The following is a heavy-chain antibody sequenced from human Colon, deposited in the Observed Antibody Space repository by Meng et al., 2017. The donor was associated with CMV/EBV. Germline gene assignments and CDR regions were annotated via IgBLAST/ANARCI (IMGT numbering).Heavy chain of an antibody. D-gene: IGHD2-2*01. J-gene: IGHJ5*02. V-gene: IGHV1-2*02. CDR3: ARIKCGTTSCSQGLDP. Sequence: ASVKVSCKASGYIFTDFYLHWVRQVPGQGLEWMGWINPNDGGTDYAETFRGRVTLTRDTSINTAYLEVRRLTSDDTAVYYCARIKCGTTSCSQGLDPWGQGTLVTVSS. CDR2: INPNDGGT. CDR1: GYIFTDFY.